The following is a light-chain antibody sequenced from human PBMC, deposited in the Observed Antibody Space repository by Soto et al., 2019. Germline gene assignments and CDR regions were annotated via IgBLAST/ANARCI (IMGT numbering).Light chain of an antibody. J-gene: IGLJ2*01. CDR3: EAWDDSLNGVV. V-gene: IGLV1-44*01. Sequence: QSVLTQTPSASGTPGQRVNISCSGSSSNIGSNNVNWYQQLPGTAPKLLIYSNNQRPSGVPDRFSGSKSGTSASLAISGLQSEDEADYYCEAWDDSLNGVVFGGGTQVTVL. CDR2: SNN. CDR1: SSNIGSNN.